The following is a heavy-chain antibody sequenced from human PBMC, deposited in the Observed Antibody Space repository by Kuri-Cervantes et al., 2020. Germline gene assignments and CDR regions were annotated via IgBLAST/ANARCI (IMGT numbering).Heavy chain of an antibody. Sequence: GESLKISCAASGFTFSSYSMNWVRQAPGKGLEWVSSISSSSSYIYYADSVKGRFTISRDNAKNSLYLQMNSLRAEDTAVYYCARVLGSWYLDYWGQGTLVTVSS. V-gene: IGHV3-21*04. CDR3: ARVLGSWYLDY. CDR1: GFTFSSYS. J-gene: IGHJ4*02. CDR2: ISSSSSYI.